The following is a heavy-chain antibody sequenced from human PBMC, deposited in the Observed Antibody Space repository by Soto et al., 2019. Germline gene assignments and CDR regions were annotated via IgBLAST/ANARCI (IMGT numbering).Heavy chain of an antibody. CDR1: GYTFTSYG. CDR3: ARPKGRIAASPQDV. J-gene: IGHJ6*02. D-gene: IGHD6-6*01. V-gene: IGHV1-18*01. CDR2: ISAYNGNT. Sequence: ASVKVSCKASGYTFTSYGISWVRQAPGQGLEWMGWISAYNGNTNYAQKLQGRVTMTTDTSPSTAYMELRSLRSDDTAVYYCARPKGRIAASPQDVWAQGTTVTVSS.